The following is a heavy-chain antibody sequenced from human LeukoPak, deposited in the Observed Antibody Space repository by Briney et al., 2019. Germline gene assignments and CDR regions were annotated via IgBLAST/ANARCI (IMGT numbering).Heavy chain of an antibody. Sequence: PSETLSLTCTVSGGSTNSSSYYWGWIRQPPGKRLEWIGSIYYSGSTYYNPSLKSRVTISVDTSKNQVSLKLSSVTAADTAVYYCAREYSSSPQSYNGWFDPWGQGTLVTVSS. V-gene: IGHV4-39*07. D-gene: IGHD6-13*01. J-gene: IGHJ5*02. CDR1: GGSTNSSSYY. CDR2: IYYSGST. CDR3: AREYSSSPQSYNGWFDP.